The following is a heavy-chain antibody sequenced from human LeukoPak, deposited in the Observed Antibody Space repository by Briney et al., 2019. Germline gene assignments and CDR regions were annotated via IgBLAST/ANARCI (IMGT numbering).Heavy chain of an antibody. D-gene: IGHD5-24*01. CDR3: ARGNYPSSFDS. J-gene: IGHJ4*02. Sequence: GGSLRLSCAASGFTFSNAWMSWVRQAPGKGLEWVGRIKSKTDGGTTDYAAPVKGRFTISRDDSKNTLYLQINSLRAEDTAVYYCARGNYPSSFDSWGQGTLATASS. CDR1: GFTFSNAW. CDR2: IKSKTDGGTT. V-gene: IGHV3-15*05.